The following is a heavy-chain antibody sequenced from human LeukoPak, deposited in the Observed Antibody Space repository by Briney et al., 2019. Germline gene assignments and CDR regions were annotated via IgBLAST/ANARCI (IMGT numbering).Heavy chain of an antibody. CDR2: IRSRTSYM. V-gene: IGHV3-21*01. CDR3: AASTTHTAMVDY. D-gene: IGHD5-18*01. J-gene: IGHJ4*02. CDR1: GFPFSIYS. Sequence: PGGCLRLLCAASGFPFSIYSMLGARQPPEKGLGCGSSIRSRTSYMYYAASAKGRFTISRDNAKNSLHLQMNSLRAEDTAVYYCAASTTHTAMVDYWGQGTLVTVSS.